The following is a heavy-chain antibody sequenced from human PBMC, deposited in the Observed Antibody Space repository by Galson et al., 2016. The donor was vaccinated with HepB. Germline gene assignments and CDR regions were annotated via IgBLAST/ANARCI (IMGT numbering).Heavy chain of an antibody. CDR1: GFIFRTYA. CDR2: ITPGGDSS. CDR3: ASLDWGQMRD. J-gene: IGHJ4*02. Sequence: SLRLSCAASGFIFRTYALNWVRQAPGKGLEWVSAITPGGDSSSYADSVKGRFAISRDNSKDTLYLQINSLSPDDTAVYYCASLDWGQMRDWGRGTLVTVSS. V-gene: IGHV3-23*01. D-gene: IGHD3/OR15-3a*01.